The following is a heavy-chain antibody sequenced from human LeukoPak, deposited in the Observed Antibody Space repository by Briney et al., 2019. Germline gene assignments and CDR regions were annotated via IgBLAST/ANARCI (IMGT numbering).Heavy chain of an antibody. CDR2: INPSGGST. V-gene: IGHV1-46*01. CDR3: ATTLDLRGGGSGFDY. D-gene: IGHD3-16*01. CDR1: GYTFTSYY. Sequence: GASVKVSCKASGYTFTSYYIHWVRQAPGQGLEWMGIINPSGGSTSYVQRFQGRVTMTRDTSTTTVYMELSSLRSEDTAVYYCATTLDLRGGGSGFDYWGQGTLVTVSS. J-gene: IGHJ4*02.